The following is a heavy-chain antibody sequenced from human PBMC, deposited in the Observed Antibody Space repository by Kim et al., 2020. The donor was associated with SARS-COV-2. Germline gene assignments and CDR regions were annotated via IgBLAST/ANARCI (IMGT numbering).Heavy chain of an antibody. V-gene: IGHV3-23*01. CDR3: AKAGDYDSSGMYYFDY. D-gene: IGHD3-22*01. J-gene: IGHJ4*02. Sequence: SGKGRFTISRDNSKNTLYLQLNSLRAEDTAVYYCAKAGDYDSSGMYYFDYWGQGTLVTVCS.